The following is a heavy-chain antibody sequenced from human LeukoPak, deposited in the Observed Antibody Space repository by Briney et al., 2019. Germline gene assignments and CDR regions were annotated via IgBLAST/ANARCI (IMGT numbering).Heavy chain of an antibody. CDR2: IYYSGST. D-gene: IGHD1-26*01. CDR3: AREIPGIVGATYFDY. J-gene: IGHJ4*02. V-gene: IGHV4-59*01. Sequence: SSETLSLTCTVSGVSINSYYWSWIRQPPGKGLEWIGYIYYSGSTNYNPSLESRVTISVDTSKNQFSLKLSSVTAADTAVYYCAREIPGIVGATYFDYWGQGTLVTVSS. CDR1: GVSINSYY.